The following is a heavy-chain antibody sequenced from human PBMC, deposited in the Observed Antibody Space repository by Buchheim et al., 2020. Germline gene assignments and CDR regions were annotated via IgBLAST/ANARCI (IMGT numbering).Heavy chain of an antibody. D-gene: IGHD3-22*01. CDR3: AGSEDDSSAYYVGW. Sequence: QVQLQESGPGLVKPSETLSLSCTVSGGSISSFYWSWIRQPPGKGLEWLGYMYYGGSTNYNPSLNSLVTMLIDTSKNQFSLILSAVTAADTAVCYCAGSEDDSSAYYVGWWGQGTL. J-gene: IGHJ4*02. CDR2: MYYGGST. CDR1: GGSISSFY. V-gene: IGHV4-59*01.